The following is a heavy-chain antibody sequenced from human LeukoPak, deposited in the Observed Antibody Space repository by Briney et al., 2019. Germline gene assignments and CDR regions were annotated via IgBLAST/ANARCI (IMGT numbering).Heavy chain of an antibody. CDR2: INQAGSDK. CDR1: GFTFSSSW. Sequence: GGSQRLSCAASGFTFSSSWMAWVRQTPGKGLEWVANINQAGSDKNYVDSVKGRFTISRDNGKNSLYLQMNSLRAEDTALYYCARDYYTSGSHWGQGTLVIVSS. J-gene: IGHJ4*02. D-gene: IGHD3-10*01. V-gene: IGHV3-7*01. CDR3: ARDYYTSGSH.